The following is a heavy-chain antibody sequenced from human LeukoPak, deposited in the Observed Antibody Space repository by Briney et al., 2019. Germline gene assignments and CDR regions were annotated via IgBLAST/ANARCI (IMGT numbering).Heavy chain of an antibody. CDR3: ARDGGGSWYGGYNWFDP. D-gene: IGHD6-13*01. V-gene: IGHV4-59*01. Sequence: PSQTLSLTCTVSGGSISSYYWSWIRQPPGKGLEWIGYIYYSGSTNYNPSLKSRVTISVDTSKNQFSLKLSSVTAADTAVYYCARDGGGSWYGGYNWFDPWGQGTLVTVSS. CDR1: GGSISSYY. J-gene: IGHJ5*02. CDR2: IYYSGST.